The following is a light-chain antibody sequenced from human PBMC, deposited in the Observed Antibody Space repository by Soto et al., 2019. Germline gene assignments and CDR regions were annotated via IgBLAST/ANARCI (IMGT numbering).Light chain of an antibody. Sequence: LTQPASVSGSPGQSITISCTGTSSDVGGYNYVSWYQQHPGKAPQLMIYDVNNRPSGVSNRFSGSKSGNTASLTISGLQAEDEADYYCSSYTSSSAPFYVFGTGTKV. V-gene: IGLV2-14*01. J-gene: IGLJ1*01. CDR1: SSDVGGYNY. CDR3: SSYTSSSAPFYV. CDR2: DVN.